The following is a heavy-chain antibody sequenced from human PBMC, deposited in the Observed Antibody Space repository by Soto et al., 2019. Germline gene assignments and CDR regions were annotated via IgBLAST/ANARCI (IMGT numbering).Heavy chain of an antibody. Sequence: QVQLLESGPGLVKPSQTLSLICNVSGASISSGGYYWSWIRQRPGGGLEWLGFIYYSGISHYNPSLKIRATISVDTSKNQFSLKLISGTAADKAVYYCAITDWRQLLLDYWGQGALVTVS. D-gene: IGHD1-1*01. J-gene: IGHJ4*02. CDR3: AITDWRQLLLDY. CDR2: IYYSGIS. CDR1: GASISSGGYY. V-gene: IGHV4-31*03.